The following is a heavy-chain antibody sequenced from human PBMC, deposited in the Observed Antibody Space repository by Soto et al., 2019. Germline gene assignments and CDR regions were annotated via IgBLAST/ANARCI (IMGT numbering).Heavy chain of an antibody. J-gene: IGHJ4*02. CDR1: GFTFRSYA. CDR2: VNGGGGST. V-gene: IGHV3-23*01. Sequence: GGSLGLSCAASGFTFRSYAMSWVRQAPGKGLEWVSVVNGGGGSTYYADSVKGRFTISRDNSKNTLYLQMNSLRAEDTAVYYCAVLWFGGPFDYWGQGTLVTVS. D-gene: IGHD3-10*01. CDR3: AVLWFGGPFDY.